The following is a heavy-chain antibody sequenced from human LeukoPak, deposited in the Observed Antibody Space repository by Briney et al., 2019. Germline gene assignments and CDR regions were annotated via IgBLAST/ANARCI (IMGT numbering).Heavy chain of an antibody. CDR1: GGTFSSYA. V-gene: IGHV1-69*05. D-gene: IGHD5-12*01. Sequence: GASVKVSCKASGGTFSSYAISWVRQAPGQGLEWMGGIIPIFGTANYAQKFQGRVTITTDESTSTAYMELSSLRSEDTAVYYCARDSDPVATIGENWFDPWGQGTLVTVSS. J-gene: IGHJ5*02. CDR3: ARDSDPVATIGENWFDP. CDR2: IIPIFGTA.